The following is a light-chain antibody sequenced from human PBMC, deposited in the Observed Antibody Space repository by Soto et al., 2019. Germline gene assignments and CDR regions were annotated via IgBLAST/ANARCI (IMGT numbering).Light chain of an antibody. V-gene: IGLV3-21*02. CDR3: QVWDRSSDHVV. Sequence: SYELTQPPSVSVAPGQTATITCGGNNIGSRSVNWYQQKPGQAPVLVVYNDNDRPSGIPERFSGSNSGNTNTATLIITRVEAGDEADYYCQVWDRSSDHVVFGGGTKVTVL. CDR2: NDN. J-gene: IGLJ2*01. CDR1: NIGSRS.